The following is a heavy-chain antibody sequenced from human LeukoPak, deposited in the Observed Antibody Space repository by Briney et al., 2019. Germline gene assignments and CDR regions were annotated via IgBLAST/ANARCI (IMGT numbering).Heavy chain of an antibody. CDR1: GGSIYNYY. V-gene: IGHV4-4*09. CDR3: ARHGKGGSYYYAFEI. Sequence: SETLSLTCTVSGGSIYNYYWSWIRQPTGKGLEWIGYTYASGGTKYNPSLESRVTISVDTPKNQFSLNLGSVTAADTAVFYCARHGKGGSYYYAFEIWGQGTMDTVSS. J-gene: IGHJ3*02. D-gene: IGHD1-26*01. CDR2: TYASGGT.